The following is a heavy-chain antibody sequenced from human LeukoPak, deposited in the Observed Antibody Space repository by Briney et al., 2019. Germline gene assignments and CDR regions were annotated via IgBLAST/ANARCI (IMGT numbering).Heavy chain of an antibody. Sequence: PGGSLRLSCAASGFTFSSYAMSWVRQAPGKGLEWVSAISGSGGSTYYADSVKGRFTISRDNSKNTLYLQMNSLRAEDTAVYYCAKSIAVAGTTGMDVWGQGTTVTVSS. D-gene: IGHD6-19*01. J-gene: IGHJ6*02. CDR1: GFTFSSYA. CDR3: AKSIAVAGTTGMDV. CDR2: ISGSGGST. V-gene: IGHV3-23*01.